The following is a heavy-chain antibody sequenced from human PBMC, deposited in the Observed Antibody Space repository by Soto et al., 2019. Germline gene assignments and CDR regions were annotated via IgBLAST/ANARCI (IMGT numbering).Heavy chain of an antibody. CDR1: GYTFISYP. D-gene: IGHD1-26*01. Sequence: VQLVQSGAEVKKPGASVRISCKASGYTFISYPIHWVRQAPGQRLECMGWINPANGDTRYSQKFQGRVTITRDTSATTAYIDLNSLIPDDTAIYYCAKSGSLDYWGQGTPITVSS. CDR2: INPANGDT. V-gene: IGHV1-3*01. CDR3: AKSGSLDY. J-gene: IGHJ4*02.